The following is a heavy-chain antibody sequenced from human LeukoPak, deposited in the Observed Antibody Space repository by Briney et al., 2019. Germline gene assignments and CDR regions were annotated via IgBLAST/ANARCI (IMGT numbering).Heavy chain of an antibody. V-gene: IGHV3-11*04. CDR3: ARDNTKYYDFWSGYSNGNYYYYYYMDV. D-gene: IGHD3-3*01. CDR2: ISSSGSTI. Sequence: GGSLRLSCAASGFTFSDYYMSWIRQAPGKGLEWVSYISSSGSTIYYADSVKGRFTISRDNAKNSLYLQMNSLRAEDTAVYYCARDNTKYYDFWSGYSNGNYYYYYYMDVWGKGTTVTVSS. CDR1: GFTFSDYY. J-gene: IGHJ6*03.